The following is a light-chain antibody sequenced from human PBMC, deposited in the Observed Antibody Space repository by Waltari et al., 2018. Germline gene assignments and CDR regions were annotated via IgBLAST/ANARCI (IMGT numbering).Light chain of an antibody. CDR2: DAS. CDR3: QQYNSYSPWT. J-gene: IGKJ1*01. V-gene: IGKV1-33*01. CDR1: QDISNY. Sequence: DIQMTQSPSSLSASVGDRVTITCQASQDISNYLNWYQQKPGKAPKLLIYDASNLETGVPSRFSGSGSGTDFTFTISSLQPDDFATYYCQQYNSYSPWTFGPGTKVEIK.